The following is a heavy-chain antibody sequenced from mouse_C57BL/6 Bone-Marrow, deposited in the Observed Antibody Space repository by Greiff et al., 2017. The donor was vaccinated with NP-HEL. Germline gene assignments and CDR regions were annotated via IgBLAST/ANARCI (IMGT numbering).Heavy chain of an antibody. V-gene: IGHV3-6*01. CDR3: AREVYGAY. CDR1: GYSITSGYY. J-gene: IGHJ3*01. Sequence: EVQLQQSGPGLVKPSQSLSLTCSVTGYSITSGYYWNWIRQFPGNKLEWMGYISYDGSNNYNPSLKNRISITRDTSKNQFFLKLNSVTTEDTATYSCAREVYGAYWGQGTLVTVSA. D-gene: IGHD1-1*01. CDR2: ISYDGSN.